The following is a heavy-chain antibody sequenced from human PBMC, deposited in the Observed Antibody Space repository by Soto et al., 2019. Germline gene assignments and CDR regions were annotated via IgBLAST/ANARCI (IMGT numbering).Heavy chain of an antibody. V-gene: IGHV3-11*03. J-gene: IGHJ4*02. CDR2: ISSSSSYT. CDR1: GFTFSDYY. CDR3: ASARPGIAAAGTLWVAPDEYYFDY. Sequence: GGSLRLSCAASGFTFSDYYMSWIRQAPGKGLEWVSYISSSSSYTNYADSVKDRFTISRDNAKNSLYLQMNSLRAEDTAVYYCASARPGIAAAGTLWVAPDEYYFDYWGQGTLVTVSS. D-gene: IGHD6-13*01.